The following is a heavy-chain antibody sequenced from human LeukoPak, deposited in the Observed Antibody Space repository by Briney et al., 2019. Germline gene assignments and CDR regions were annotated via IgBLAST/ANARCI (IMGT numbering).Heavy chain of an antibody. Sequence: GGSLRLSCAASGFTFSSYAMSWVRQAPGKGLEWVSAISGSGGSTYYADSVKGRFTISRDNSKNTLYLQMNSLRAEDTAIYYCAKESDYYGSGSLGHWGQGTLVTASS. V-gene: IGHV3-23*01. CDR2: ISGSGGST. D-gene: IGHD3-10*01. J-gene: IGHJ4*02. CDR3: AKESDYYGSGSLGH. CDR1: GFTFSSYA.